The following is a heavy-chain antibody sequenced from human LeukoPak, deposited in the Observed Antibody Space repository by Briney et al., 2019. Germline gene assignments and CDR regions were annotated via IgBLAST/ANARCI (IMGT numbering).Heavy chain of an antibody. J-gene: IGHJ6*02. CDR2: ISSSSSTI. CDR1: GFTFSSYS. CDR3: AVDIVVVPSRGIDV. D-gene: IGHD2-2*01. V-gene: IGHV3-48*02. Sequence: PGGSLRLSCAASGFTFSSYSMNWVRQAPGKGLEWVSYISSSSSTIYYADSVKGRFTISRDNAKNSLYLQMNSLRDEDTAVYYCAVDIVVVPSRGIDVWGQGTTVTVSS.